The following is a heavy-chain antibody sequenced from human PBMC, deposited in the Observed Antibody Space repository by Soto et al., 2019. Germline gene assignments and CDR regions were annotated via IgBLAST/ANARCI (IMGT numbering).Heavy chain of an antibody. D-gene: IGHD6-19*01. V-gene: IGHV4-61*01. J-gene: IGHJ6*02. CDR2: IYYSGST. CDR3: ARDRGSGWPTGDGMDV. Sequence: QVQLQESGPGLVKPSETLSLTCTVSGGSVSSGSYYWSWIRQPPGKGLEWIGYIYYSGSTTYNPSLKSRVTISVDTSKSQFSLKLSSVTAADTAVYYCARDRGSGWPTGDGMDVWGQGTTVTVSS. CDR1: GGSVSSGSYY.